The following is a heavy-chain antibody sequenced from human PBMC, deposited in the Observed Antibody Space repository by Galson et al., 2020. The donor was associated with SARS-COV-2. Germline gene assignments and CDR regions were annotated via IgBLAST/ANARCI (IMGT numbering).Heavy chain of an antibody. CDR1: GFTFSSYA. CDR3: ARAAYSSSWYTWFDP. D-gene: IGHD6-13*01. CDR2: ISYDGSNK. V-gene: IGHV3-30*04. Sequence: QLGESLKISCAASGFTFSSYAMHWVRQAPGKGLEWVAVISYDGSNKYSADSVKGRFTISRDNSKNTLYLQMNSLRAEDTAVYYCARAAYSSSWYTWFDPGGQGTLVTVSS. J-gene: IGHJ5*02.